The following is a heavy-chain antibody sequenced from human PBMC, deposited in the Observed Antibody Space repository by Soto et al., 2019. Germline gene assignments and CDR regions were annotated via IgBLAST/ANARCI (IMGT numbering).Heavy chain of an antibody. V-gene: IGHV5-51*01. CDR3: ARGLSGGYYNWFDP. CDR1: GYSFTVHW. J-gene: IGHJ5*02. CDR2: IYPGDSET. Sequence: PGESLKIFCKGSGYSFTVHWIAWVRQMPGKGLEWMGIIYPGDSETRYSPSFQGQVTISVDKSISTAYLQWSSLKASDTAMYYCARGLSGGYYNWFDPWGQGTQVTVSS. D-gene: IGHD3-22*01.